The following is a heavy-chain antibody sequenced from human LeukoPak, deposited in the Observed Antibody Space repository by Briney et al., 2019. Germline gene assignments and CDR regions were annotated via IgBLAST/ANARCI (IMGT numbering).Heavy chain of an antibody. CDR1: GGSISSSSYY. V-gene: IGHV4-39*07. J-gene: IGHJ5*02. D-gene: IGHD3-22*01. CDR2: IYYSGST. CDR3: ARDNYYYDSSGNNWFDP. Sequence: SETLSLTCTVSGGSISSSSYYWGWIRQPPGKGLEWIGSIYYSGSTYYNPSLKSRVTISVDTSKNHFSLKLSSVTAADTAVYYCARDNYYYDSSGNNWFDPWGQGTLVTVSS.